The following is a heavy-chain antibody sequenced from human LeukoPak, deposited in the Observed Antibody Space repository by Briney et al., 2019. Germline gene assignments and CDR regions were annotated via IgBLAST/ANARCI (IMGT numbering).Heavy chain of an antibody. D-gene: IGHD3-10*01. Sequence: SETLSLTCTVSGGSISNYYWSWIRQPAGKGLEWIGRIYTSGSTNYNPSLKSRVTISVDTSKNQFSLTLSSVTAADTAVYYCARLSKYGSGTYYPDVWGQGTTVTVSS. CDR1: GGSISNYY. V-gene: IGHV4-4*07. CDR2: IYTSGST. CDR3: ARLSKYGSGTYYPDV. J-gene: IGHJ6*02.